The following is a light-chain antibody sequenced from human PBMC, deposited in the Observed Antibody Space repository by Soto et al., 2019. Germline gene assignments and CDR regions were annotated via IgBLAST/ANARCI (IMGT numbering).Light chain of an antibody. Sequence: QSVLTQPASVSGSPGQSITVSCTGTSSDVGAYNYVSWYQQHPGKAPKLIISGVSNRPSGVSNRFSASKFGNTASLTISGLQAEDEADYYCISFTTSVTYVFGTGTKLTVL. J-gene: IGLJ1*01. V-gene: IGLV2-14*03. CDR1: SSDVGAYNY. CDR3: ISFTTSVTYV. CDR2: GVS.